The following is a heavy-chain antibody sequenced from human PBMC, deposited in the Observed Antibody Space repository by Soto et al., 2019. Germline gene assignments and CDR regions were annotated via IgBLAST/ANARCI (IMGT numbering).Heavy chain of an antibody. CDR1: GFTFSNYA. V-gene: IGHV3-23*01. CDR2: MSGSGAAT. D-gene: IGHD3-3*01. CDR3: AKQAHYDFWGVYNYGMDV. J-gene: IGHJ6*02. Sequence: GGSLRLSCAASGFTFSNYAMSWVRQAPGKGLEWVSGMSGSGAATYYADSVKGRFTISRDNSKDTMYLQMDSLRAEDTAAYYCAKQAHYDFWGVYNYGMDVWGQGTTVTVSS.